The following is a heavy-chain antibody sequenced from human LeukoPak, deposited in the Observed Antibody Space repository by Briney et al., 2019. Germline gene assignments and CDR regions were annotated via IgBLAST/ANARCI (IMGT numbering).Heavy chain of an antibody. Sequence: GGSLRLSCAASGFTFSSYAMSWVRQAPGKGLEWVSAISGSGGSTYYADSVKGRFTISRDNPKNTLYLQMNSLRAEDTAVYYCANLYSRARGDYWGQGTLVTVSS. V-gene: IGHV3-23*01. CDR2: ISGSGGST. D-gene: IGHD6-13*01. CDR1: GFTFSSYA. J-gene: IGHJ4*02. CDR3: ANLYSRARGDY.